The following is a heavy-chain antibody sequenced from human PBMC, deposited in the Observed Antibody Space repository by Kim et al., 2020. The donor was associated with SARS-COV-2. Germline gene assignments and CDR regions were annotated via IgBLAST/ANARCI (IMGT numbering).Heavy chain of an antibody. CDR1: GFTFSDHW. Sequence: GGSLRLSCTGAGFTFSDHWVTWVRQAAGKGLEWVAHINPDGGRKDYVDSVKGRFTISRDNAKNSVYLQVNSLRAEDTAVYYCGRGHYGLDVWGQGTTVTV. J-gene: IGHJ6*02. V-gene: IGHV3-7*03. CDR2: INPDGGRK. CDR3: GRGHYGLDV.